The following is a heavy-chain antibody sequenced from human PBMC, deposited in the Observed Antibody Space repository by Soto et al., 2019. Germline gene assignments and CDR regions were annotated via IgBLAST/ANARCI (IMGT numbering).Heavy chain of an antibody. D-gene: IGHD3-16*01. CDR3: ARYDYVWGTGRWFDP. V-gene: IGHV5-51*01. Sequence: EVQLVQSGAEVKKPGESLKISCKGSGYSFTSYWIGWVRQMPGKGLEWMGIIYPGDSDTRYSPSFQGQVTISADKSISTTYLQWSSLKASDTAMYYCARYDYVWGTGRWFDPWGQGTLVTVSS. CDR2: IYPGDSDT. J-gene: IGHJ5*02. CDR1: GYSFTSYW.